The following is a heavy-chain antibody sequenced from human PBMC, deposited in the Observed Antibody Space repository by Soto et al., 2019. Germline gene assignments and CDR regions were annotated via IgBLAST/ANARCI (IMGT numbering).Heavy chain of an antibody. J-gene: IGHJ3*02. V-gene: IGHV3-9*01. D-gene: IGHD7-27*01. CDR3: AKDFLDWGAFDI. CDR1: GFTFDDYA. CDR2: ISWNSGSI. Sequence: GGSLRLSCAASGFTFDDYAMHWVRQAPGKGLEWVSGISWNSGSIGYADSVKGRFTISRDNAKNSLYLQMNSLRAEDTALYYCAKDFLDWGAFDIWGQGTMVTVSS.